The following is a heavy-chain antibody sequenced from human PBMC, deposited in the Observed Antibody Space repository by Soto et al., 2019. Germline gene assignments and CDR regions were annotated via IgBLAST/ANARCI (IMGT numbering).Heavy chain of an antibody. J-gene: IGHJ6*03. V-gene: IGHV2-5*02. CDR3: AHREGGCMDV. CDR2: IFWDDDK. CDR1: GFSFSTSEVG. Sequence: QITLKESGPTLVKPTQTLTLTCTFPGFSFSTSEVGVDWIRQPPGKALEWLAVIFWDDDKRYSPSLKSRLTITKDTSKNQVVLTMTNMDPVDTATYYCAHREGGCMDVWGKGTTVTVSS. D-gene: IGHD6-25*01.